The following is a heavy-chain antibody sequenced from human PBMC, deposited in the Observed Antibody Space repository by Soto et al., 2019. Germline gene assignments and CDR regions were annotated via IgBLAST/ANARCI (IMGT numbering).Heavy chain of an antibody. CDR1: GGTFSSYT. V-gene: IGHV1-69*02. CDR3: ATVPNGAYCGGDCYSHFDY. Sequence: GASVKVSCKASGGTFSSYTISWVRQAPGQRLEWMGRIIPILGIANYAQKFQGRVTITADKSTSTAYMELSSLRSEDTAVYFCATVPNGAYCGGDCYSHFDYWGQGTLVTVS. CDR2: IIPILGIA. D-gene: IGHD2-21*01. J-gene: IGHJ4*02.